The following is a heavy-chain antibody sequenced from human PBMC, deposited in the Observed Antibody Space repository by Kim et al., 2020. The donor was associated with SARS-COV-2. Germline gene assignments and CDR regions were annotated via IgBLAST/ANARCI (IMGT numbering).Heavy chain of an antibody. V-gene: IGHV4-59*09. J-gene: IGHJ4*02. CDR3: ARGTYYYDSSGYYVFDY. D-gene: IGHD3-22*01. Sequence: LKSRVTISVDTSKNQFSRKLSSVTAADTAVYYCARGTYYYDSSGYYVFDYWGQGTLVTVSS.